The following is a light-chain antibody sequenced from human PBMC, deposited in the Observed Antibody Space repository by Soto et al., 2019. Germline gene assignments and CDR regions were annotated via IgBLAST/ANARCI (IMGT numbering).Light chain of an antibody. CDR1: QSITSY. J-gene: IGKJ2*01. CDR2: AAS. Sequence: DLQMTQSPSSLSASVGDRVTITCRASQSITSYLNWYQQKPGKAPKLLIYAASSLQSGVPSRFSGNGTGTDFTLTISSLQPEDFATYYCQQSYNTPYTFGQGTNLEIK. V-gene: IGKV1-39*01. CDR3: QQSYNTPYT.